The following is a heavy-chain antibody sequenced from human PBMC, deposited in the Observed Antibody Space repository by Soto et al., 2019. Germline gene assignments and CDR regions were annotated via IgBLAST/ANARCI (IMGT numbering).Heavy chain of an antibody. D-gene: IGHD3-10*01. CDR1: GFTFSSYW. Sequence: PRLSCAASGFTFSSYWMHWVRQAPGKGLVWVSRINSDGSSTSYADSVKGRFTISRDNAKNTLYLQMNSLRAEDTAVYYCARVNFGYYYYGMDVWGQGTTVTVSS. CDR2: INSDGSST. V-gene: IGHV3-74*01. J-gene: IGHJ6*02. CDR3: ARVNFGYYYYGMDV.